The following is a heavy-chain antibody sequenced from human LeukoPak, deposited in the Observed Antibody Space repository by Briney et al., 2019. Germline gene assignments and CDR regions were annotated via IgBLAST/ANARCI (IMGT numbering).Heavy chain of an antibody. CDR3: ARDLWTTKCGGDCYSHDAFDI. J-gene: IGHJ3*02. Sequence: GGSLRLSCAASGFTFSSYAMHWVRQAPGKGLEYVSAISSNGGSTYYANSVKGRFTISRDNSKNTLYLQMGSLRAEDMAVYYCARDLWTTKCGGDCYSHDAFDISRQGTMVTVSS. V-gene: IGHV3-64*01. CDR2: ISSNGGST. CDR1: GFTFSSYA. D-gene: IGHD2-21*02.